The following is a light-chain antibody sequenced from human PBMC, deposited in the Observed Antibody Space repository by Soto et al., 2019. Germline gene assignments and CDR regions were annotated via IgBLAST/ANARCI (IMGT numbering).Light chain of an antibody. CDR1: SSDVGGYDY. Sequence: QSVLTQPPSASGSPGQSVTISCTGTSSDVGGYDYVSWYQQHPGKAPKLMIYEVTIRPSGASDRFSGSKSGNTASLTVSGLQAEDEADYYCSSYTGGNPSYVVGTGTKV. CDR2: EVT. CDR3: SSYTGGNPSYV. V-gene: IGLV2-8*01. J-gene: IGLJ1*01.